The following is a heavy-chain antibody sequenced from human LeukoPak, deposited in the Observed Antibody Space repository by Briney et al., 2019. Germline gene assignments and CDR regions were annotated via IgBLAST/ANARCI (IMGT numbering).Heavy chain of an antibody. CDR1: GFAFGDYA. J-gene: IGHJ6*02. V-gene: IGHV3-49*04. CDR2: IRSKGYGGTT. CDR3: TRDNYYGSGRAMDV. D-gene: IGHD3-10*01. Sequence: GGSLRLSCTASGFAFGDYAMSWVRQAPGKGLEWVGFIRSKGYGGTTDYVASVKGRFTISRDDSKSIAYLQMNRLTTEDTAVYYCTRDNYYGSGRAMDVWGQGTTVTVSS.